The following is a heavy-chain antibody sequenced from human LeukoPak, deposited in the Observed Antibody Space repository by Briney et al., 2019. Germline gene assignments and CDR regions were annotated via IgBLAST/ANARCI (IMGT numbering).Heavy chain of an antibody. CDR2: IYPGDSDT. CDR1: CYSFTSYW. D-gene: IGHD3-10*01. Sequence: AESLKISCKGSCYSFTSYWIGWVRQMPGKGLEWMGIIYPGDSDTRYSPSFQGEVTISADKSISTAYLQWSSLKASDTDMYYCATMVRGVNWFDPWGQGTLVTVSS. J-gene: IGHJ5*02. CDR3: ATMVRGVNWFDP. V-gene: IGHV5-51*01.